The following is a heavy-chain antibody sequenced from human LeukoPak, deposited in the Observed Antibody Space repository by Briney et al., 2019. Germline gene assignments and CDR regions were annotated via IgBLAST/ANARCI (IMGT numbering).Heavy chain of an antibody. CDR1: GYTFTSYG. CDR3: ARVRQQQNLFDY. D-gene: IGHD6-13*01. CDR2: ISAYNGNT. Sequence: ASVKVSCKASGYTFTSYGISWVRQAPGQGLEWMGWISAYNGNTNYAQKLQGRVTMTTDTSTSTAYMELRSLRSDDTAVYCCARVRQQQNLFDYWGQGTLVTVSS. J-gene: IGHJ4*02. V-gene: IGHV1-18*04.